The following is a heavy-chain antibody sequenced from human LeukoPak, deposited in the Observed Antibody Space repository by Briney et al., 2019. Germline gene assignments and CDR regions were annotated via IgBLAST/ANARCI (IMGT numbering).Heavy chain of an antibody. J-gene: IGHJ4*02. CDR2: ISGSGGST. V-gene: IGHV3-23*01. CDR1: GFTFSSYA. CDR3: AKGSTYYYDSSGYSSFDY. D-gene: IGHD3-22*01. Sequence: GGSLRLSCAASGFTFSSYAMSWVRQAPGKGLEWVSAISGSGGSTYYADSVKGRFTISRDNSKNTLDLQMNSLRAEDTAVYYCAKGSTYYYDSSGYSSFDYWGQGTLVTVSS.